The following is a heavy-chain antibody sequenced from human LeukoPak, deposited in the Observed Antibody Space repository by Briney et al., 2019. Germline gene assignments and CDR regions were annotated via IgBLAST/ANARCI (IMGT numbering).Heavy chain of an antibody. Sequence: GGSLRLSCTAAGFTFAGDAMSWVRQAPGKGLEWVGFMKSRTYGGTTEYAASVKGRFTISRDDSKSIAYLQMNSLKTEDTAVYYCAKDILDIWGQGTLVTVSS. J-gene: IGHJ3*02. CDR3: AKDILDI. V-gene: IGHV3-49*04. CDR1: GFTFAGDA. CDR2: MKSRTYGGTT.